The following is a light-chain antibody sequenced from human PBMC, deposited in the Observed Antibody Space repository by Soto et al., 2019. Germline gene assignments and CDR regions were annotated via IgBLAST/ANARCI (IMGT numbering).Light chain of an antibody. CDR3: CSYAGSSTSWV. CDR2: EGS. CDR1: SSDVGSYNL. V-gene: IGLV2-23*01. J-gene: IGLJ3*02. Sequence: QSALTQPASVSGSPGQSITISCTGTSSDVGSYNLVSWYQQHPGKAPKLMIYEGSKRPSGVSNRFSGSKSGNTASLTISGLQAENEADYYCCSYAGSSTSWVFGGGPKLTVL.